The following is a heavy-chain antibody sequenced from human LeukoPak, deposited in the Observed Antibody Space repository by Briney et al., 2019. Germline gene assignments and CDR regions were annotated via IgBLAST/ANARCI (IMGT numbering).Heavy chain of an antibody. V-gene: IGHV3-23*01. D-gene: IGHD5-18*01. CDR1: GFTFSSYA. CDR2: ISGSGGST. Sequence: GGSLRLSCAASGFTFSSYAMSWVRQAPGKGLEWVSAISGSGGSTYYADSVKGRFTISRDNSKNTLYLQMNSLRAEDTAVYYCAKRNGYSYGPSGSFFDYWGQGTLVTVPS. J-gene: IGHJ4*02. CDR3: AKRNGYSYGPSGSFFDY.